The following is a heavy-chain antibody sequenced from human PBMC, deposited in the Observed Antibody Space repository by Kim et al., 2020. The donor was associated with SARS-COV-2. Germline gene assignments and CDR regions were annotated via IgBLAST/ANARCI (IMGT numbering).Heavy chain of an antibody. CDR1: GFPFGNVW. CDR2: IKSKTDGEAT. D-gene: IGHD6-13*01. V-gene: IGHV3-15*01. CDR3: TTLISAAGRGY. J-gene: IGHJ4*02. Sequence: GGSLRLSCAASGFPFGNVWMSWVRQAPGRGLEWVGRIKSKTDGEATDYAAPVKGRFTMSRDDSKNTLHLQMNSLETEDTGVYYCTTLISAAGRGYWGQGTLVTVSS.